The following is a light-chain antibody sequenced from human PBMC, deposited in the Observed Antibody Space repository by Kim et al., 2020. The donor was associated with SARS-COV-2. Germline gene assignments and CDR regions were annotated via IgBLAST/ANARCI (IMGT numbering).Light chain of an antibody. J-gene: IGKJ3*01. CDR3: QQSYNTPRT. Sequence: ASVGDRVTITCRASQSITSWLAWYQQKPGKAPKLLIYKASSLESGVPSRFSGSGSGTDFTLTISSLQYEDFATYYCQQSYNTPRTFGPGTKVDIK. CDR1: QSITSW. CDR2: KAS. V-gene: IGKV1-5*03.